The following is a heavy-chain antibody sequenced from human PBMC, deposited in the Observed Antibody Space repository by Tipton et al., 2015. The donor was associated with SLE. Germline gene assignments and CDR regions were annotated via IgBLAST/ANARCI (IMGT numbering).Heavy chain of an antibody. CDR3: ARIRPGHGDPFDF. J-gene: IGHJ4*02. Sequence: TLSLTCTVSGGSISSHYWGWIRQPPGKGLEWIGYIYDSGTTNYNPSLKRRVTISADMSKNRLSLRLSSVTAADTAVYYCARIRPGHGDPFDFWGQGTLVTVSS. CDR2: IYDSGTT. V-gene: IGHV4-59*11. CDR1: GGSISSHY. D-gene: IGHD4-17*01.